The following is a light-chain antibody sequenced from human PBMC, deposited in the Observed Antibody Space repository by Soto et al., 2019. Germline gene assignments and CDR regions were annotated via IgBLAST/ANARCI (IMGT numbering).Light chain of an antibody. J-gene: IGLJ1*01. CDR3: SAYTSSSTLV. CDR2: DVS. CDR1: SRVVGDYNY. Sequence: SVVTQTAFLFGSPGQSVTTSPAVSSRVVGDYNYASWYQQHPGKAPKVMIYDVSNRPSGVSNRFSGSKSGNTASLTISGLQAEDEADYYCSAYTSSSTLVFGTGTKVTDL. V-gene: IGLV2-14*01.